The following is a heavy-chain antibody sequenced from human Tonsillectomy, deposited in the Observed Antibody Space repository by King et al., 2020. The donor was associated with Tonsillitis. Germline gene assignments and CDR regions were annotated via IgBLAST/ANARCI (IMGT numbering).Heavy chain of an antibody. Sequence: GQLVQSGAEVKKPGASVKVSCKASGYTFTDYYIHWVRQAPGQGLEWMGWINPDSGGTNYAQNFQGRVTMTRDTSISTAYMELSRLRSDDTAVYYCARDLVGRDAFDIWGQGTMVTVSS. J-gene: IGHJ3*02. CDR1: GYTFTDYY. CDR3: ARDLVGRDAFDI. V-gene: IGHV1-2*02. CDR2: INPDSGGT. D-gene: IGHD1-26*01.